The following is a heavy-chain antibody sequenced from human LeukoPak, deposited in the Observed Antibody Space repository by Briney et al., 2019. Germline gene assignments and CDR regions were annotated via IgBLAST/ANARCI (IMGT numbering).Heavy chain of an antibody. CDR3: VKDDAFSGSYPS. V-gene: IGHV3-64D*09. CDR2: ISSNGGGT. D-gene: IGHD3-10*01. J-gene: IGHJ4*02. CDR1: GFTFSSYA. Sequence: GGSLGLSCSASGFTFSSYAMHWVRQAPEKGLECVSTISSNGGGTHYADSVKGRFTISRDNSKNTLYLQMTSLRAEDTAVYYCVKDDAFSGSYPSWGQGTLVTVSS.